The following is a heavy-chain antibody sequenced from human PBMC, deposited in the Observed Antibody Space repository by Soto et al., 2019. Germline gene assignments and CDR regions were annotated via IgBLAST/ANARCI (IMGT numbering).Heavy chain of an antibody. D-gene: IGHD2-8*02. CDR3: ARGYCAVDICYYFDF. Sequence: QVQLVQSGPEVKKPGASVKVSCETSGYTFTTYDITWVRQAPGQGLEWMGWISTFNGDTKYEEKLQDRVTMTTDTFTATAYMELRSLGSDDTAVYYCARGYCAVDICYYFDFWAQGTLVTVSS. CDR2: ISTFNGDT. J-gene: IGHJ4*02. V-gene: IGHV1-18*01. CDR1: GYTFTTYD.